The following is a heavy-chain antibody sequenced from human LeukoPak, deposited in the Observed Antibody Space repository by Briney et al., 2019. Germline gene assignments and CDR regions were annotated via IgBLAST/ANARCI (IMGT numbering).Heavy chain of an antibody. Sequence: GGSLRLSCAASGFTFSSYSMNWVRQAPGKGLEWVALITATGDTAYYADSVKGRFTISRDNSMNTVYMQMDSLRAEDTAIYYCAGDRNSDWYSPLDYWGQGSQVTVSP. CDR1: GFTFSSYS. D-gene: IGHD6-19*01. CDR2: ITATGDTA. CDR3: AGDRNSDWYSPLDY. J-gene: IGHJ4*02. V-gene: IGHV3-23*01.